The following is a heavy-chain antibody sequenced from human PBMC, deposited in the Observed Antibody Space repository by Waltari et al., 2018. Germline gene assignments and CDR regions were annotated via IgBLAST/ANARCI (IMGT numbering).Heavy chain of an antibody. CDR2: IYHAGDT. D-gene: IGHD2-2*03. CDR3: ARQVLGYCTSAACRRLES. J-gene: IGHJ4*02. V-gene: IGHV4-38-2*01. CDR1: GYSINSGYY. Sequence: QVQLQESGPGLVKPSETLSLTCDVSGYSINSGYYWGWIRQSPGNGLEWIATIYHAGDTFYIPSLESRVTISMDTYKNQFSLKLNSVTAADTAVYFCARQVLGYCTSAACRRLESWGQGTLVTVSS.